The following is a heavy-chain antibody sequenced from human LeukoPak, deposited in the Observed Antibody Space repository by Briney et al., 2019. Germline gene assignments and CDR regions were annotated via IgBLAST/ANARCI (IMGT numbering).Heavy chain of an antibody. Sequence: KAGGSLRLSCAASGFTFSSYGMSWVRQAPGKGLEWVSAISGSGGSTYYADSVKGRFTISRDNSKNTLYLQMNSLRAEDTAVYYCAKFPTTYYYGSGSYYAADPHFDYWGQGTLVTVSS. CDR1: GFTFSSYG. CDR2: ISGSGGST. CDR3: AKFPTTYYYGSGSYYAADPHFDY. D-gene: IGHD3-10*01. V-gene: IGHV3-23*01. J-gene: IGHJ4*02.